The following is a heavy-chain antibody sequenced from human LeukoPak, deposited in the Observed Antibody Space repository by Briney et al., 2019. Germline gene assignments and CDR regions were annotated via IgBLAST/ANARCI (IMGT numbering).Heavy chain of an antibody. Sequence: PSETLSLTCTVSGGSISSYYWSWIRQPAGKGLELIGRIYTSGSTDYNPSLKSRVTMSVDTSKNQFSLKLSSVTAADTAVYYCARGIRQLVNRYNWFDPWGQGTLVTVSS. J-gene: IGHJ5*02. V-gene: IGHV4-4*07. D-gene: IGHD6-6*01. CDR1: GGSISSYY. CDR3: ARGIRQLVNRYNWFDP. CDR2: IYTSGST.